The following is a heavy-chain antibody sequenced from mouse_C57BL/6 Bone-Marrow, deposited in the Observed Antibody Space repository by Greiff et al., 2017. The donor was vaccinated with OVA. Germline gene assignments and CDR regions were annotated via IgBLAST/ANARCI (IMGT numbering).Heavy chain of an antibody. D-gene: IGHD1-1*01. CDR1: GFTFSDYG. CDR2: ISSGSSTI. J-gene: IGHJ1*03. Sequence: EVQGVESGGGLVKPGGSLKLSCAASGFTFSDYGMHWVRQAPEKGLEWVAYISSGSSTIYYADTVKGRFTISRDNAKNTLFLQMTSLRSEDTAMDYCARGTTVVYWYFDVWGTGTTVTVSS. CDR3: ARGTTVVYWYFDV. V-gene: IGHV5-17*01.